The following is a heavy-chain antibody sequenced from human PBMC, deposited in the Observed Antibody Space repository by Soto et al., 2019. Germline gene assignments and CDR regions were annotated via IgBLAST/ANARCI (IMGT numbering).Heavy chain of an antibody. J-gene: IGHJ4*02. V-gene: IGHV1-18*01. CDR3: ARDSGDPPHDY. CDR2: ISAYNGNT. Sequence: QVQLVQSGAEVKKPGASVKVSCKASGYTFTSYGISWVRQAPVQGLEWMGWISAYNGNTNYAQKLQGRVTMTTDTTTSTAYMELRSPRSEDTAVYSWARDSGDPPHDYWGQGTLVTVSS. D-gene: IGHD4-17*01. CDR1: GYTFTSYG.